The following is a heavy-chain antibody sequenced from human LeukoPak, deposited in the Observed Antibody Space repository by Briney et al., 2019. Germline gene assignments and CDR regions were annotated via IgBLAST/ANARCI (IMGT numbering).Heavy chain of an antibody. D-gene: IGHD5-18*01. CDR1: GGSISSGSYY. CDR3: TREGYSSPDY. V-gene: IGHV4-61*02. Sequence: PSETLSLTSTVSGGSISSGSYYWSWIRQPAGKGLEWIGRIFTSGSTNYNPSLKSRVTISMDTSKNQFSLKLSAVTAADTAVYYCTREGYSSPDYWGQGTLVTVSS. CDR2: IFTSGST. J-gene: IGHJ4*02.